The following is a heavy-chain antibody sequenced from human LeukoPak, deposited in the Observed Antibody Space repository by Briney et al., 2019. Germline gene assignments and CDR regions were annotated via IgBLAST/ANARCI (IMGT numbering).Heavy chain of an antibody. Sequence: PSETLSLTCTVSGGSISSYYWSWIRQPPGKGLEWIGYIYTCGSTNYNPSLKSRVTISVDTSKNQFSLKLSSVTAADTAVYYCARHDDPRGQPSYDYWGQGTLVTVSS. J-gene: IGHJ4*02. CDR1: GGSISSYY. D-gene: IGHD3-16*02. CDR2: IYTCGST. CDR3: ARHDDPRGQPSYDY. V-gene: IGHV4-4*09.